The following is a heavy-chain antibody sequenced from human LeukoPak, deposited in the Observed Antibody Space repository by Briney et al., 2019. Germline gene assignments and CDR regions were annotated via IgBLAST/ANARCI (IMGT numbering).Heavy chain of an antibody. CDR1: GDSISSGDYY. Sequence: SETLSLTCTVSGDSISSGDYYWSWIRQPAGKGLEWIGRISSSGSTNYNPSLKSRVTISVDTSKNHFSLKLSSVTAADTAVYYCARYGYNKFDYWGQGTLVNVSS. V-gene: IGHV4-61*02. D-gene: IGHD5-24*01. J-gene: IGHJ4*02. CDR2: ISSSGST. CDR3: ARYGYNKFDY.